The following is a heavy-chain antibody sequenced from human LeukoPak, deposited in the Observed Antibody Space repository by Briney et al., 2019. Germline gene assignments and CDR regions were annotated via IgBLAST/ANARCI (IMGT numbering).Heavy chain of an antibody. CDR2: INHSGST. CDR1: GGSFSGYH. J-gene: IGHJ4*02. V-gene: IGHV4-34*01. D-gene: IGHD6-19*01. CDR3: ARGPEDSSGWLLYFDY. Sequence: SETLSLTCAVYGGSFSGYHWSWIRQPPGKGLEWIGEINHSGSTNYNPSLKSRVTISVDTSKNQFSLKLGSVTAANTAVYYCARGPEDSSGWLLYFDYWGQGTLVTVSS.